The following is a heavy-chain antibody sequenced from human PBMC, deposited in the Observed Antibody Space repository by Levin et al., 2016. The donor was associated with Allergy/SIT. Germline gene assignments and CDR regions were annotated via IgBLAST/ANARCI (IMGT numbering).Heavy chain of an antibody. CDR2: INPSGGST. D-gene: IGHD3-3*01. J-gene: IGHJ6*02. CDR3: ARESNVITYYDFWSGYYGDGMDV. V-gene: IGHV1-46*01. Sequence: WVRQAPGQGLEWMGIINPSGGSTSYAQKFQGRVTMTRDTSTSTVYMELSSLRSEDTAVYYCARESNVITYYDFWSGYYGDGMDVWGQGTTVTVSS.